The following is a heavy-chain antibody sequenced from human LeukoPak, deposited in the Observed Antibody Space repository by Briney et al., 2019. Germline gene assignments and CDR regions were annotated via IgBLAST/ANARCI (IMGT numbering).Heavy chain of an antibody. V-gene: IGHV1-69*01. CDR1: GGTFSSYA. CDR2: IIPIFGTA. CDR3: ARALGTAMVTAAFDI. J-gene: IGHJ3*02. D-gene: IGHD5-18*01. Sequence: GSSVKVSCKAPGGTFSSYAISWVRQAPGQGLEWMGGIIPIFGTANYAQKFQGRVTITADESTSTAYMELSSLRSEDTAVYYCARALGTAMVTAAFDIWGQGTMVTVSS.